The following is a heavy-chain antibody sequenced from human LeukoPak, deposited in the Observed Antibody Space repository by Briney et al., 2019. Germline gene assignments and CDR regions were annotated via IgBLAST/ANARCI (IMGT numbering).Heavy chain of an antibody. CDR1: GFTFSSYS. CDR3: ARGGMSYYDFWSGHSEFQH. J-gene: IGHJ1*01. Sequence: PGGSLRLSCAASGFTFSSYSMNWVRQAPGKGLEWVSSISSSSSYIYYADSVKGRFTISRDNAKNSLYLQMNSLRAEDTAVYYCARGGMSYYDFWSGHSEFQHWGQGTLVTVSS. D-gene: IGHD3-3*01. CDR2: ISSSSSYI. V-gene: IGHV3-21*01.